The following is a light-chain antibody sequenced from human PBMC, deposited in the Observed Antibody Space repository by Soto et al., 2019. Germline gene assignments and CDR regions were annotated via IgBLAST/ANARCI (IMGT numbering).Light chain of an antibody. CDR3: QQYEISPTIT. CDR2: DAS. Sequence: EIMLTQSPGTLCLSPGERATLSCRASQSLNRMDLAWYQQKPGQAPTLLIYDASSRATDIPDRFSGNGSGTDFTLTITRLETEDFAMYYCQQYEISPTITFSQGTRLEIK. CDR1: QSLNRMD. J-gene: IGKJ5*01. V-gene: IGKV3-20*01.